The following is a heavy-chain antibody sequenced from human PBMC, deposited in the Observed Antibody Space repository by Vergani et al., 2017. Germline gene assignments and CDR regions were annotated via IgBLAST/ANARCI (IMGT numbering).Heavy chain of an antibody. D-gene: IGHD2-15*01. V-gene: IGHV4-4*03. Sequence: QVQLQESGPGLVKPPGTLSLTCAVSGDFFRSNKWWTWVRQSPGKTLEWIGEISHSGSTNYNPSLKGRVTFSLDTSKNQFSLRLSSVTAADTAVYYCARDPKSYCSGGSCFSVWGAFDIWGRGTTVTVSS. CDR3: ARDPKSYCSGGSCFSVWGAFDI. J-gene: IGHJ3*02. CDR2: ISHSGST. CDR1: GDFFRSNKW.